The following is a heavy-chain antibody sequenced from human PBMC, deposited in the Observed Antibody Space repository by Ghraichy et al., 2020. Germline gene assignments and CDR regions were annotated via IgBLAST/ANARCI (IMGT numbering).Heavy chain of an antibody. Sequence: SETLSLTCAVYGGSVSGYYWSWIRQPPGKGLEWIGEINHSGSTNYNPSLKSRVTISVDTSKNQFSLKLSSVTAADTAVYYCARGANDSSGYSAEIDYWGQGTLVTVSS. V-gene: IGHV4-34*01. CDR2: INHSGST. J-gene: IGHJ4*02. CDR1: GGSVSGYY. D-gene: IGHD3-22*01. CDR3: ARGANDSSGYSAEIDY.